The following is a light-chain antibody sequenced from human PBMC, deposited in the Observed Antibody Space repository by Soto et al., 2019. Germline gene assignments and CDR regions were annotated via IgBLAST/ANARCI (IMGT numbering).Light chain of an antibody. V-gene: IGKV3-20*01. J-gene: IGKJ2*01. CDR1: QSVSSSY. CDR3: QQYGSSPSGT. CDR2: GAS. Sequence: EIVLTQSPGTLSLSPGERATLSCRASQSVSSSYLAWYQQKPGQAPRLPIYGASSRATGIPDRFSGSGSGTDFTLTISRLEPEDFAVYYCQQYGSSPSGTFGQGTKLEIK.